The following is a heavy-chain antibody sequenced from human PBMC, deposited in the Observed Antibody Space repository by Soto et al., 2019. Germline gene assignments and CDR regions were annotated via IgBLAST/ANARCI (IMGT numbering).Heavy chain of an antibody. J-gene: IGHJ6*02. Sequence: PVGSLRLSCAASGFSFSNYGMNWVRQAPGKGLEWVAVISFDGRNEYYADSVKGRFTISRDNSKNTLYLQMNSLRAEDTAVYYCAKDRTGYYYGMDVWGQGTTVTVSS. V-gene: IGHV3-30*18. CDR3: AKDRTGYYYGMDV. CDR1: GFSFSNYG. CDR2: ISFDGRNE.